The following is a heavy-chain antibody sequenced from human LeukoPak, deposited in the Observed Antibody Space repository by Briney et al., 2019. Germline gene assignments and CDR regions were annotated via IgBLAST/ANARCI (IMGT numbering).Heavy chain of an antibody. J-gene: IGHJ6*03. CDR3: ARTTEGGYTYDYFYYYYMDV. V-gene: IGHV4-59*01. Sequence: SETLSLTCTVSGGSINGYYWSWIRQPPGQGLEWIGYIHYSGSTNYNPSLKSRVTISVDTSKNQFSLKLSSVTAADTAVYYCARTTEGGYTYDYFYYYYMDVWGKGTTVTISS. CDR2: IHYSGST. CDR1: GGSINGYY. D-gene: IGHD5-18*01.